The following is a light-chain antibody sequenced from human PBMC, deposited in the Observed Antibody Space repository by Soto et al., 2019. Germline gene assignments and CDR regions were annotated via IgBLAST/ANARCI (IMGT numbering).Light chain of an antibody. Sequence: QSALTQPASVSRSPGQSITISCTGTSSDIGSYNFVSWYQRHPGNPPKLIIFDVTNRPSGVSSRFSGSKSGNTASLTISGLQAEDEADYYCCSYTSTNTLAVFGGGTKLTVL. V-gene: IGLV2-14*03. CDR1: SSDIGSYNF. CDR2: DVT. J-gene: IGLJ2*01. CDR3: CSYTSTNTLAV.